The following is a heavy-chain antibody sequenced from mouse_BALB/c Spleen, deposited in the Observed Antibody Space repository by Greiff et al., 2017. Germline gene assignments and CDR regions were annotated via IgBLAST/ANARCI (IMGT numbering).Heavy chain of an antibody. CDR3: TRGYYGNYKAMDY. V-gene: IGHV1S22*01. D-gene: IGHD2-1*01. CDR2: IYPGSGST. J-gene: IGHJ4*01. Sequence: LKQPGSELVRPGASVKLSCKASGYTFTSYWMHWVKQRHGQGLEWIGNIYPGSGSTNYDEKFKSKGTLTVDTSSSTAYMHLSSLTSEDSAVYYCTRGYYGNYKAMDYWGQGTSVTVSS. CDR1: GYTFTSYW.